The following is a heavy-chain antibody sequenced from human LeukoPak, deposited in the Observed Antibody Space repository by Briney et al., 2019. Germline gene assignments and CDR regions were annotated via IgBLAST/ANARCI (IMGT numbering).Heavy chain of an antibody. D-gene: IGHD2/OR15-2a*01. CDR2: IKNSDGST. Sequence: PGGSLRLSCAASGFTFSSYAMNWVRQAPGKGLEWVSTIKNSDGSTYYADSVKGRFTISRDNSKNTLFLQMNNMRAEDTAVYYCAKGVASTWYYFDSWGQETLVTVFS. V-gene: IGHV3-23*01. J-gene: IGHJ4*02. CDR1: GFTFSSYA. CDR3: AKGVASTWYYFDS.